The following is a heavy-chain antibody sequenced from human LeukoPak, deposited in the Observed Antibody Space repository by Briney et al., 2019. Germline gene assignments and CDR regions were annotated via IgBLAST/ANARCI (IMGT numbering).Heavy chain of an antibody. D-gene: IGHD3-16*02. J-gene: IGHJ4*02. CDR2: ISGSGGST. Sequence: GWSLRLSCAASGFTFSSYAMSWVRQAPGKGLEWVSAISGSGGSTYYADSVKGRFTISRDNSKNTLYLQMNSLRAEDTAVYYCAKDRGVDYVWGSYRYTVNYFDYWGQGTLVTVSS. CDR3: AKDRGVDYVWGSYRYTVNYFDY. V-gene: IGHV3-23*01. CDR1: GFTFSSYA.